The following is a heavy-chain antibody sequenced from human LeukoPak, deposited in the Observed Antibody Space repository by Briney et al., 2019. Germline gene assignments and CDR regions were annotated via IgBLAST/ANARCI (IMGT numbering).Heavy chain of an antibody. V-gene: IGHV3-7*04. CDR1: GFTFSSFW. J-gene: IGHJ5*02. Sequence: GGSLRLSCAASGFTFSSFWMSWVRQAPRKGLEWVAHIKEDGSMQSYVDSVKGRFTISRDNAKNSVYLQMNSLRAEDTAVYYCARVVTWFDPWGQGSLVTVSS. CDR3: ARVVTWFDP. CDR2: IKEDGSMQ.